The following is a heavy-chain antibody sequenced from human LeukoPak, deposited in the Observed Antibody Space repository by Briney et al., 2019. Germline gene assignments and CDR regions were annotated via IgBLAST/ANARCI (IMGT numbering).Heavy chain of an antibody. CDR2: IKQDGSEK. V-gene: IGHV3-7*01. Sequence: PGGSLRLSCAASGFTFSSYWMSWVRQAPGKGLEWVANIKQDGSEKYYVDSVKGRFTISRDNAKNSLYLQMNSLRAEDTAVYYCARADYGDYAPNYYYMDVWGKGTTVTVSS. CDR1: GFTFSSYW. D-gene: IGHD4-17*01. CDR3: ARADYGDYAPNYYYMDV. J-gene: IGHJ6*03.